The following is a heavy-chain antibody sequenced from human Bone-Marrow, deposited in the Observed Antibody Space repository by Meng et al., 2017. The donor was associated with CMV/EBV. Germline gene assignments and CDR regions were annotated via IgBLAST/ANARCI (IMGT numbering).Heavy chain of an antibody. Sequence: ASVKVSCKASGYNFIGYHIHWVRQAPGQGLEWMGWINPSSGVTKYAQRFQGRLTMTRDTSISTAYMELSSLRPDDTAVYYCARGLFFGDPFYYWGQGTLVTVSS. CDR2: INPSSGVT. V-gene: IGHV1-2*02. CDR1: GYNFIGYH. J-gene: IGHJ4*02. D-gene: IGHD4-17*01. CDR3: ARGLFFGDPFYY.